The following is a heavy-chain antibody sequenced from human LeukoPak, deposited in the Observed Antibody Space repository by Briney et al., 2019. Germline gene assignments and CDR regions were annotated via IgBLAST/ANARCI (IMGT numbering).Heavy chain of an antibody. D-gene: IGHD1-26*01. CDR3: ARDRAGATTDY. CDR2: ISSSSSYI. CDR1: GFTFSAST. V-gene: IGHV3-21*01. Sequence: PGGSLRLSCAASGFTFSASTMNWVRQAPGKGLEWVSSISSSSSYIYYADSVKGRFTISRDNAKNSLYLQMNSLRAEDTAVYYCARDRAGATTDYWGQGTLVTVSS. J-gene: IGHJ4*02.